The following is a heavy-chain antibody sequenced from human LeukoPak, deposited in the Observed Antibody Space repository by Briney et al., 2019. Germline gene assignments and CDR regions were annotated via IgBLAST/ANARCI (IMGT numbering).Heavy chain of an antibody. Sequence: GGSLRLSCEASGFTFSSYWMAWVRQAPGKGLVWVSRINSDGSSTSYADSVKGRFTISTDNAKNTLYLQMNSLRAEDTSVYYCARSFHDLLTGYYNHFDYWGQGTLVAVSS. D-gene: IGHD3-9*01. CDR3: ARSFHDLLTGYYNHFDY. CDR1: GFTFSSYW. CDR2: INSDGSST. V-gene: IGHV3-74*01. J-gene: IGHJ4*02.